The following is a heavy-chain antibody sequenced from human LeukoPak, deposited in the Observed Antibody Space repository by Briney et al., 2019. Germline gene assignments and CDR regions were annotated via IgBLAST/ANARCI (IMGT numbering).Heavy chain of an antibody. D-gene: IGHD2-21*01. CDR3: ARDKGDATGNFWFLEV. Sequence: ASVKVPCKTSGYSFISYFLHWVRQAPGRGLEWMGWIDPRSGATGYAQKFHGRVTMTRDMSITTVYMELTSLTSDDTAIYYCARDKGDATGNFWFLEVWGRGTLVTVSS. V-gene: IGHV1-2*02. CDR1: GYSFISYF. CDR2: IDPRSGAT. J-gene: IGHJ2*01.